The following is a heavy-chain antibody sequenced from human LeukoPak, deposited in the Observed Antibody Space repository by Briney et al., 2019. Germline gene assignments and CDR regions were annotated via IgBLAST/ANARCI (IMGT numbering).Heavy chain of an antibody. Sequence: SRTLSLTCAISGDSVSSNSAAWNWIRQSPSRGLEWLGRTYYRSKWYNDYAVSVKSRITINPDTSKNQFSLQLNSVTPEDTAVYYCARAEDTAMVNDYYYGMDVWGQGTTVTVSS. CDR3: ARAEDTAMVNDYYYGMDV. V-gene: IGHV6-1*01. D-gene: IGHD5-18*01. CDR1: GDSVSSNSAA. CDR2: TYYRSKWYN. J-gene: IGHJ6*02.